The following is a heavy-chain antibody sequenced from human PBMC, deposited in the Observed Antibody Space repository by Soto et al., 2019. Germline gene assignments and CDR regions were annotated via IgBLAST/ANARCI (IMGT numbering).Heavy chain of an antibody. CDR3: ARGGCSSTSCYHWFDP. D-gene: IGHD2-2*01. Sequence: QVQLVESGGGVVQPGRSLRLSCAASGFTFSSYAMHWVRQAPGKGLDWVAVISYHGSNEYYADSVKGRFTISRDNSKNTLYLQMNSLRAEDTAVYYCARGGCSSTSCYHWFDPWGQRTPVTVSS. J-gene: IGHJ5*02. CDR1: GFTFSSYA. V-gene: IGHV3-30-3*01. CDR2: ISYHGSNE.